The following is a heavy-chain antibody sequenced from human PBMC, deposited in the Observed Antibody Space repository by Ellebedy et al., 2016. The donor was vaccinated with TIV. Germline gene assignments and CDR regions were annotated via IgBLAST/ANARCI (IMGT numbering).Heavy chain of an antibody. D-gene: IGHD3-16*01. V-gene: IGHV3-73*01. Sequence: GESLKISCAASGFTFSGSAMHWVRQASGKGLEWVGRIRSKANSYATAYAASVKGRFTISRDDSKNTAYLQMNSLKTEDTAVYYCTCSFGWHYYGMDVWGQGTTVTVSS. CDR3: TCSFGWHYYGMDV. J-gene: IGHJ6*02. CDR2: IRSKANSYAT. CDR1: GFTFSGSA.